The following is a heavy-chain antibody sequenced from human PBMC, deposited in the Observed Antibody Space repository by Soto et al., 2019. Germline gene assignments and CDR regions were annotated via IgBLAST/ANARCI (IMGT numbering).Heavy chain of an antibody. CDR2: INWNGGST. V-gene: IGHV3-20*04. D-gene: IGHD2-21*02. CDR3: ARVSFGGDSDYYYYYGMDV. Sequence: GGSLRLSCAAPGFTFDDYGMSWVRQAPGKGLEWVSGINWNGGSTGYADSVKGRFTISRDNAKNSLYLQMNSLRAEDTALYYCARVSFGGDSDYYYYYGMDVWGQGTTVTVSS. CDR1: GFTFDDYG. J-gene: IGHJ6*02.